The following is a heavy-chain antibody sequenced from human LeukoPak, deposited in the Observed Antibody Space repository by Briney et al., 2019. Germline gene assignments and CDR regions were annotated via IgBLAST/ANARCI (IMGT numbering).Heavy chain of an antibody. CDR1: GGSFSGYY. CDR3: AREGYDILTGYYSDAFDI. J-gene: IGHJ3*02. CDR2: IYYSGST. D-gene: IGHD3-9*01. V-gene: IGHV4-59*01. Sequence: SETLSLTCAVYGGSFSGYYWSWIRQPPGKGLEWIGYIYYSGSTNYNPSLKSRVTISVDTSKNQFSLKLSSVTAADTAVYYCAREGYDILTGYYSDAFDIWGQGTMVTVSS.